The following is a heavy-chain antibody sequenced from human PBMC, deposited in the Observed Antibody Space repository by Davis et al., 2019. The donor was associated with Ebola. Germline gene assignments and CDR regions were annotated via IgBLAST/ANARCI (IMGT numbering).Heavy chain of an antibody. Sequence: PGGSLRLSCAASGFTFSSHWMHWVHQAPGKGLVCVSCINGDGSRTSYADSVKGRFTISRDDAENTLYLQMNSLRAEDTAVYYCTRDFDWGGGYWGQGTLVTVSS. CDR3: TRDFDWGGGY. D-gene: IGHD7-27*01. CDR2: INGDGSRT. J-gene: IGHJ4*02. CDR1: GFTFSSHW. V-gene: IGHV3-74*01.